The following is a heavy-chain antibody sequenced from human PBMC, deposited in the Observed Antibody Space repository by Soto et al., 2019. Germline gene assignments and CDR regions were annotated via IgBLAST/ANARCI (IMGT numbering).Heavy chain of an antibody. V-gene: IGHV4-61*01. D-gene: IGHD3-3*01. J-gene: IGHJ4*02. Sequence: PSETLSLTCTVSGGSVSRGSYYWSWIRQPPGKGLEWIGYIYYSGSTNYNPSLKSRVTISVDTSKNQFSLKLSSVTAADTAVYYCASTRFLEWLLMDYWGQGTLVTVSS. CDR2: IYYSGST. CDR3: ASTRFLEWLLMDY. CDR1: GGSVSRGSYY.